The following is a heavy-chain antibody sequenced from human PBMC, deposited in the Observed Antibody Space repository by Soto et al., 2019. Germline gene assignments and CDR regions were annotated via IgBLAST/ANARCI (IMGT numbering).Heavy chain of an antibody. CDR3: ARFFGSGFDY. J-gene: IGHJ4*02. CDR2: ISTSGATR. Sequence: EVQLVESGGGLVQPGGSLRLSCVASGFTFSTDSMNWVRQAPGKGLKWVAHISTSGATRYYADSVKGRFTISRDNAKTSLYLQMASVRNEDTAVYYCARFFGSGFDYWGQGTLVTVSS. CDR1: GFTFSTDS. V-gene: IGHV3-48*02. D-gene: IGHD6-19*01.